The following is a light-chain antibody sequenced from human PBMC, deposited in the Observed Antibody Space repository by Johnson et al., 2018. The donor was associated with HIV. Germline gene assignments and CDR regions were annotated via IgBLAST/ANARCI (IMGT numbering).Light chain of an antibody. CDR3: ATWDTSLSAYV. V-gene: IGLV1-51*01. Sequence: QSVLTQPPSVSAAPGQKVTISCSGSSSNIGNNYVSWYQQLPGTAPKLLIYDSYKRPSGIPDRFSGSKSGTSATLGITGLQTGDEADYYCATWDTSLSAYVFGTGTKVTVL. CDR1: SSNIGNNY. J-gene: IGLJ1*01. CDR2: DSY.